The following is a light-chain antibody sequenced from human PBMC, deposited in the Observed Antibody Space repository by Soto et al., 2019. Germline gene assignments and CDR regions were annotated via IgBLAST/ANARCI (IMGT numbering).Light chain of an antibody. Sequence: DVQMTQSPSTLSASIGDRVTITCRASQSIDQWLAWFQQKPGKAPKVLIYKASTLQNGVPSRFSASGSGTEFTLTFSSLQPDDFATYYCQHYDGNTPWTFGQGTKVEI. J-gene: IGKJ1*01. CDR2: KAS. CDR3: QHYDGNTPWT. CDR1: QSIDQW. V-gene: IGKV1-5*03.